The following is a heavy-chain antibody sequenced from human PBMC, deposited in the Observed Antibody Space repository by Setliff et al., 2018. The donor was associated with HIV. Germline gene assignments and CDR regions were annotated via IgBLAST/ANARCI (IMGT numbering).Heavy chain of an antibody. CDR3: ARVGSVGYFRFFDY. CDR2: ISYSGST. CDR1: GGSISRGGYY. D-gene: IGHD1-26*01. Sequence: SETLSLTCTVSGGSISRGGYYWSWIRQHPGKGLEWIGYISYSGSTYYNPSLKSRATISVDTSKTQFSLNLTSVTAADTAIYYCARVGSVGYFRFFDYWGQGTLVTVSS. V-gene: IGHV4-31*03. J-gene: IGHJ4*02.